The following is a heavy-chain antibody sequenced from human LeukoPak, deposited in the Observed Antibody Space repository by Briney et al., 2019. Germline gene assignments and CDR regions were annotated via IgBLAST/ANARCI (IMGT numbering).Heavy chain of an antibody. CDR1: GFTFSSYS. CDR2: ISSSSSYI. Sequence: GGSLRLSCAASGFTFSSYSMNWVRQAPGKGLEWVSSISSSSSYIYYSDSVKGRFTISRDNAKNSLYLQMNSLRAEDTAVYYCARDCSSTSCYDYWGQGTLVTVSS. D-gene: IGHD2-2*01. CDR3: ARDCSSTSCYDY. J-gene: IGHJ4*02. V-gene: IGHV3-21*01.